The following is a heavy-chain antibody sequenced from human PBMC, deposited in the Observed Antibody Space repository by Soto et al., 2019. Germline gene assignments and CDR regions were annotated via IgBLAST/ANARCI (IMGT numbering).Heavy chain of an antibody. V-gene: IGHV3-30*04. D-gene: IGHD3-10*01. CDR1: EFTLSRDA. J-gene: IGHJ6*02. CDR2: ISFDGRNT. Sequence: TLRLSCAASEFTLSRDAMHWFRQSPAKGLAWVAVISFDGRNTYYADSGQGQFSISRDTSRSTLHMQLNSLKTEDTAVHYHVRERLPDFSVPGSVYNNYYYCGRDFWGQGTRFTVSS. CDR3: VRERLPDFSVPGSVYNNYYYCGRDF.